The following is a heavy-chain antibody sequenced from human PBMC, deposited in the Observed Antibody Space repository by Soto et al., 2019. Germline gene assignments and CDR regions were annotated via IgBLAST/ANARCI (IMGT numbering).Heavy chain of an antibody. CDR1: GFILSGYD. Sequence: EEQLVESGGGLVQPGGSLRLSCVASGFILSGYDMHWDRQATGEGLEWVSAIGTAGDPYYSGSVKGRFTISRGNAENSVYLQMNSLRSGDTAVYYCARAGYVSSGYYFYAMDVWGPGTTVTVSS. V-gene: IGHV3-13*05. J-gene: IGHJ6*02. CDR3: ARAGYVSSGYYFYAMDV. D-gene: IGHD6-19*01. CDR2: IGTAGDP.